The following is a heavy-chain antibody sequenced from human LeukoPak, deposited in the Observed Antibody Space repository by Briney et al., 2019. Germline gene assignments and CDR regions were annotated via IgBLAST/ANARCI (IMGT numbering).Heavy chain of an antibody. J-gene: IGHJ5*02. CDR1: GGSISSYY. Sequence: SETLSLTCTVSGGSISSYYWSWIRQPPGEGLEWIGYIYYSGSTNYNPSLKSRVTISVDTSKNQFSLKLSSVTAADTAVYYCAREGIQNWFDPWGQGTLVTVSS. CDR2: IYYSGST. D-gene: IGHD5-18*01. CDR3: AREGIQNWFDP. V-gene: IGHV4-59*01.